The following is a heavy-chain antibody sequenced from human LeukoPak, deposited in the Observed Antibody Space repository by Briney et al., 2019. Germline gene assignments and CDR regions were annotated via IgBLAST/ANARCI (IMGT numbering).Heavy chain of an antibody. CDR1: GFSFSTYN. D-gene: IGHD5-12*01. CDR2: ITSSSRYI. V-gene: IGHV3-21*04. Sequence: GGSLRLSCGASGFSFSTYNMNWVRQAPGQRLEWISSITSSSRYIFYADSVRGRFTISRDNTKNSLYLQMNSLRAEDTAVYYCAKDRDSGYEALDYWGQGTLVTVSS. CDR3: AKDRDSGYEALDY. J-gene: IGHJ4*02.